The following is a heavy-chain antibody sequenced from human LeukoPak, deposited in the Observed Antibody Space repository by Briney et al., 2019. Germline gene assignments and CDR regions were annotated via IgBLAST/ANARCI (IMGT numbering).Heavy chain of an antibody. CDR3: ARIPVVRYFDY. V-gene: IGHV3-30-3*01. Sequence: GGSLRLSCAASGFTFGSYAMHWVRQAPGKGLEWVAVISYDGSNKYYADSVKGRFTISRDNSKNTLYLQMNSLRAEDTAVYYCARIPVVRYFDYWGQGTLVTVSS. J-gene: IGHJ4*02. CDR1: GFTFGSYA. CDR2: ISYDGSNK. D-gene: IGHD2-2*02.